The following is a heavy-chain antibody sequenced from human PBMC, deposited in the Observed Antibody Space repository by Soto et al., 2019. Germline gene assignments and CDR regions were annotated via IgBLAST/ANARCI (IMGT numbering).Heavy chain of an antibody. D-gene: IGHD4-4*01. CDR1: GFPFSSYG. V-gene: IGHV3-33*01. CDR2: TWYDGNNK. Sequence: QVQLVESGGGVVQPGRSLRLSCAASGFPFSSYGMHWVRQAPGKGLEWVAVTWYDGNNKYYADSVKGRFTISRDHSKNTLYLQMNSLRAEDTALYYCARDDYSGGVAFDIWGQGTMVTVSS. J-gene: IGHJ3*02. CDR3: ARDDYSGGVAFDI.